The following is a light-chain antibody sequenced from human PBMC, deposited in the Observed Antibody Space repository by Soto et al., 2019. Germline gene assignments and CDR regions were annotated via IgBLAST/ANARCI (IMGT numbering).Light chain of an antibody. CDR2: AAS. V-gene: IGKV3-20*01. J-gene: IGKJ2*01. CDR3: QHYGTSPRYT. Sequence: EIVLTQSPGTLSLSPGERATLSCRASQSVSTNSLAWYQQKPGQAPRLLIYAASSRATGIPDRFSGSGSGTDFILTIYTLEPEDFAMYYCQHYGTSPRYTFGQGTNLEIK. CDR1: QSVSTNS.